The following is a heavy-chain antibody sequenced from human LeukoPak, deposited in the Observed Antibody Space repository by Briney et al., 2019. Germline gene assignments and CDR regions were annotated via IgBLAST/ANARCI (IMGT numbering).Heavy chain of an antibody. CDR2: IYTTGTT. J-gene: IGHJ5*02. CDR1: GGFKHNF. V-gene: IGHV4-4*07. D-gene: IGHD5-12*01. CDR3: ARGGYTARHYWLDP. Sequence: SETLSLICTVSGGFKHNFWCWIRQPAGKGLEWIGRIYTTGTTYYNPSLQSRVTMYVDTSKSQFSLTLTSVAAADTAVYFCARGGYTARHYWLDPWGQGMLVSVSS.